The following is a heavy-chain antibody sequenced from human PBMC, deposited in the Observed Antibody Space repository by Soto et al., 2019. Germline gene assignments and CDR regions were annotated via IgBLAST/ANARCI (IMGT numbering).Heavy chain of an antibody. D-gene: IGHD3-10*01. Sequence: ASVKVSCKASGDTFTSYGISWVRQAPGQGLEWMGWISAYNANTKYAQKLQGRVTMTTDTSTSTAYMDLRSLRSDDTAVYYCARAAPRILGYGMDVWGQGTTVTVSS. CDR3: ARAAPRILGYGMDV. J-gene: IGHJ6*02. CDR2: ISAYNANT. CDR1: GDTFTSYG. V-gene: IGHV1-18*01.